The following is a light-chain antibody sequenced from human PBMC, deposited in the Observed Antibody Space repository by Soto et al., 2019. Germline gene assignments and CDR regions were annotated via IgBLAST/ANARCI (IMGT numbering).Light chain of an antibody. CDR1: SGHSGYI. CDR2: LEGSGSY. J-gene: IGLJ2*01. Sequence: QSVLTQSSSASASLGSSVKLTCTLSSGHSGYIIAWHQQQPGKAPRYLMKLEGSGSYNKGSGVPDRFSGSSSGADRYLTISNLQFEDEADYYCETWDINTHVVFGGGTKLTVL. CDR3: ETWDINTHVV. V-gene: IGLV4-60*02.